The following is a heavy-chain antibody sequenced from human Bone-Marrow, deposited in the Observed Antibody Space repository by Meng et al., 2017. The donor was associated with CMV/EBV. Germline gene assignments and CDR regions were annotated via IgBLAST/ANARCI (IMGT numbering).Heavy chain of an antibody. CDR2: IYYSGST. D-gene: IGHD4-17*01. CDR3: ARGGYGDYEYDY. CDR1: GGSISSYY. V-gene: IGHV4-59*01. J-gene: IGHJ4*02. Sequence: GSLRLSCTVSGGSISSYYWSWIRQPPGKGLEWIGYIYYSGSTNYNPSLKSRVTISVDTSKNQFSLKLSSVTAADTAVYYCARGGYGDYEYDYWGQGTLVTGSS.